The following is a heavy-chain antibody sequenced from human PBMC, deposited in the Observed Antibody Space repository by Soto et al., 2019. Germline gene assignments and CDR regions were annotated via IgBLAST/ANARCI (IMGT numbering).Heavy chain of an antibody. CDR1: GYRYTNFW. D-gene: IGHD1-1*01. CDR2: IYPRDSDI. Sequence: GESLKISCEASGYRYTNFWIGWVRQMPGKGLEWMGVIYPRDSDIRYSPSFQGQVTFSADPSIATAYLHWTSLKTSDTAIYYCARNQYNWDDGGCDYWGQGTLVTVSS. V-gene: IGHV5-51*01. J-gene: IGHJ4*02. CDR3: ARNQYNWDDGGCDY.